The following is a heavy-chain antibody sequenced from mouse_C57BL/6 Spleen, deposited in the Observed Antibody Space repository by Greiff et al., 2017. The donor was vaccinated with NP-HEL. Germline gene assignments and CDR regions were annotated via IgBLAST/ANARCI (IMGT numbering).Heavy chain of an antibody. Sequence: VQLQQSGPELVKPGASVKIPCKASGYTFTDYNMDWVKQSHGKSLEWIGDINPNSGGTIYNQKLKGMATLTVDKYTSTAYMEIRRLTAEDTAVYYGARDSNYPYAMDYWGQGTSVTVSS. CDR3: ARDSNYPYAMDY. CDR2: INPNSGGT. D-gene: IGHD2-5*01. CDR1: GYTFTDYN. J-gene: IGHJ4*01. V-gene: IGHV1-18*01.